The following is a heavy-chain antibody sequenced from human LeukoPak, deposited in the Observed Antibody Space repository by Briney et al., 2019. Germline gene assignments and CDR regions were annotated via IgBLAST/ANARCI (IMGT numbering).Heavy chain of an antibody. CDR3: ARYQHCGGDCYPLDF. Sequence: GGSLRLSCAASGFTFSSYAMSWVRQAPGKGLEWVSAISGSGGSTYYADSVKGRFTISRDNSKNTLYLQMNGLRVEDTGIYYCARYQHCGGDCYPLDFWGQGTLVTVSS. J-gene: IGHJ4*02. CDR2: ISGSGGST. D-gene: IGHD2-21*02. CDR1: GFTFSSYA. V-gene: IGHV3-23*01.